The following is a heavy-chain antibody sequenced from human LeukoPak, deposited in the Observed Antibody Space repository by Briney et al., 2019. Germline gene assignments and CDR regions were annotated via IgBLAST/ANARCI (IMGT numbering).Heavy chain of an antibody. CDR3: ARGGPTSSSHEYFQH. V-gene: IGHV4-4*07. CDR1: GGSITSYY. D-gene: IGHD6-13*01. Sequence: PSETLSLTCTVSGGSITSYYWSWIRQPAGKGLEWIGRIYISGSTYYNPSLKSRVTISVDTSKNQFSLKLSSVTAADTAVYYCARGGPTSSSHEYFQHWGQGTLVTVSS. J-gene: IGHJ1*01. CDR2: IYISGST.